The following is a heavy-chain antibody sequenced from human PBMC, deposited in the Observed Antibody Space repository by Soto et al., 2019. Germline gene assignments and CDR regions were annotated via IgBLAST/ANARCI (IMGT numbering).Heavy chain of an antibody. CDR1: GGSISSNNYY. Sequence: QLHLQESGPGLVKPSETLSLTCSVSGGSISSNNYYWGWIRQPPGKGPEWIGRISYGGSTYYHPSLESRVAMSVDTPKNHFSLRLSSVPAADTAVYYCARLNIVVVPAAMAWFDPWGQGTLVIVSS. CDR3: ARLNIVVVPAAMAWFDP. V-gene: IGHV4-39*02. CDR2: ISYGGST. D-gene: IGHD2-2*01. J-gene: IGHJ5*02.